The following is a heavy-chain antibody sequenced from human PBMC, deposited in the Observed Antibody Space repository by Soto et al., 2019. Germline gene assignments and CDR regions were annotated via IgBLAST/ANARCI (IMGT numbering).Heavy chain of an antibody. CDR3: AKDRPRVVPAAMAFDY. D-gene: IGHD2-2*01. J-gene: IGHJ4*02. CDR2: ISGSGGST. Sequence: GGSLRLSCAASGFTFSSYAMSWVRQAPGKGLEWVSAISGSGGSTYYADSVKGRFTISGDNSKNTLYLQMNSLRAEDTAVYYCAKDRPRVVPAAMAFDYWGQGTLVTVS. CDR1: GFTFSSYA. V-gene: IGHV3-23*01.